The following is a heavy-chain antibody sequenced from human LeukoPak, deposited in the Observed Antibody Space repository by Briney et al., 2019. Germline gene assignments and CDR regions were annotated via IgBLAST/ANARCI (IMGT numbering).Heavy chain of an antibody. CDR1: GFTFSSYA. Sequence: VQPGGSLRLSCAASGFTFSSYAMSWVRQAPGKGLEWVAAISNDGGKSVYAESVKGRFTISRDNSKNTLYLQMNSLRGEDTAVFYCATSKWTQRYLDPWGQGTLVTVSS. CDR2: ISNDGGKS. J-gene: IGHJ5*02. CDR3: ATSKWTQRYLDP. V-gene: IGHV3-30*03. D-gene: IGHD1-26*01.